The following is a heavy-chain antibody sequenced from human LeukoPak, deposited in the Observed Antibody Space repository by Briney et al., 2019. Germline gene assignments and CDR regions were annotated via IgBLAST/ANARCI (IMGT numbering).Heavy chain of an antibody. Sequence: GGSLRLSCAASGFTFSCYSMNWVRQAPGKGLEWVSSISSSSSYIYCADSVKGRFTISRDNAKNSLYLRMNSLRAEDTAVYYCAREGKQLGPDFDYWGQGTLVTVSS. CDR3: AREGKQLGPDFDY. J-gene: IGHJ4*02. V-gene: IGHV3-21*01. CDR1: GFTFSCYS. CDR2: ISSSSSYI. D-gene: IGHD6-6*01.